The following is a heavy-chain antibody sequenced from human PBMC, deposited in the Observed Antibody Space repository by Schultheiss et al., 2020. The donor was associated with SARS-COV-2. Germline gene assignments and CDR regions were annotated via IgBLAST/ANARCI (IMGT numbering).Heavy chain of an antibody. J-gene: IGHJ5*02. CDR1: GYTFTSYG. CDR3: AKPLTGAGYNWFDP. V-gene: IGHV1-8*02. Sequence: ASVKVSCKASGYTFTSYGISWVRQATGQGLEWMGWMNPNSGNTGYAQKFQGRVTMIRDTSMSTAYMELSRLRSDDTAVYYCAKPLTGAGYNWFDPWGQGTLVTVSS. CDR2: MNPNSGNT. D-gene: IGHD6-13*01.